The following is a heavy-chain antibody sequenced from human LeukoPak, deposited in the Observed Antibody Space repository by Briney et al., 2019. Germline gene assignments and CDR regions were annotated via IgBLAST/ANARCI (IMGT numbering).Heavy chain of an antibody. Sequence: GGSLRLSCAASGFTVSSNYMSWVRQAPGKGLEWVSLIYFDGTTYYADSVKGRFTISRDKSKNTLYLQMNTLRAEDTAVYYCARDAAAQQLVHYFDYWGQGTLVTVSS. D-gene: IGHD6-13*01. CDR3: ARDAAAQQLVHYFDY. CDR1: GFTVSSNY. V-gene: IGHV3-53*01. CDR2: IYFDGTT. J-gene: IGHJ4*02.